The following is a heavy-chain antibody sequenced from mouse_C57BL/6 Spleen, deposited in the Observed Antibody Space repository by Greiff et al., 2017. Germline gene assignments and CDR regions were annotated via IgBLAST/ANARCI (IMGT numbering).Heavy chain of an antibody. CDR3: ARNYYSNYDAFDY. V-gene: IGHV1-64*01. CDR2: IHPNSGST. CDR1: GYTFTSYW. D-gene: IGHD2-5*01. Sequence: VQLQQPGAELVKPGASVKLSCKASGYTFTSYWMHWVKQRPGQGLEWIGMIHPNSGSTNYNEKFKSKATLTVDKSSSTAYMQLSSLTSEDSAVYDCARNYYSNYDAFDYWGQGTTVTVSS. J-gene: IGHJ2*01.